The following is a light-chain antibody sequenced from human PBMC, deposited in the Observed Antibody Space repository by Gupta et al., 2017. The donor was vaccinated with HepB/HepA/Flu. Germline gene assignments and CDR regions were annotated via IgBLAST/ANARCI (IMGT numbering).Light chain of an antibody. CDR1: NSDIVDYNN. J-gene: IGLJ2*01. CDR2: DVT. Sequence: QSALTQPASVSGSPGQSISISCAGANSDIVDYNNVSWYQHSPGKAPKLLIYDVTNRPLGVSSRFSGSKSGNTASLTISGLQTEDEADYHCSSYRRSGGLVLFGGGTKLTVL. CDR3: SSYRRSGGLVL. V-gene: IGLV2-14*03.